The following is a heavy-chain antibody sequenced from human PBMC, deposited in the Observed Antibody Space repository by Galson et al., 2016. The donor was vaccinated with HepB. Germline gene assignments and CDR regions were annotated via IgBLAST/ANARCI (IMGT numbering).Heavy chain of an antibody. CDR1: GFTFNDYY. CDR2: ISSSYNTI. V-gene: IGHV3-11*01. CDR3: AKPYYYDSNGYYGGAFDI. Sequence: SLRLSCAVSGFTFNDYYMSWIRQAPGKGLERISFISSSYNTIKYAKSVKGRFTISRDNAKNSLYLQMNSLRAEDTAVYYCAKPYYYDSNGYYGGAFDIWGQGTMVTVSS. J-gene: IGHJ3*02. D-gene: IGHD3-22*01.